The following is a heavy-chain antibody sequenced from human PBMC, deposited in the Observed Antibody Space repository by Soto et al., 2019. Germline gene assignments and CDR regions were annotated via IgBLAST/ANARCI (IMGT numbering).Heavy chain of an antibody. D-gene: IGHD1-26*01. Sequence: EVQLVESGGGLVKPGGSLRLSCAASGFTFSNAWMNWVRQAPGKGLEWVGRIKSKTDGGTTDYAAPVKGRFTISRDDSKNTLYLQMNSLKTEDTAVYYCTTDDAPVGATSYYGMDVWGQGTTVTVSS. CDR2: IKSKTDGGTT. CDR3: TTDDAPVGATSYYGMDV. J-gene: IGHJ6*02. V-gene: IGHV3-15*07. CDR1: GFTFSNAW.